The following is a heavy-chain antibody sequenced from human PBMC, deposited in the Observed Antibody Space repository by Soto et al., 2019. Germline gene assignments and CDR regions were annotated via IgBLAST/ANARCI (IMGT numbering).Heavy chain of an antibody. Sequence: SETLSLTCTVSGDSITDYYWSWIRQAPGKGLEWIGFIYHSGNTNYKSSLKGRVTMSMDTSKSQFFPKLTSVTAADTAVYYCARDLGIGSSGPFDYWGQGALVTVSS. CDR1: GDSITDYY. V-gene: IGHV4-59*01. D-gene: IGHD6-13*01. J-gene: IGHJ4*02. CDR2: IYHSGNT. CDR3: ARDLGIGSSGPFDY.